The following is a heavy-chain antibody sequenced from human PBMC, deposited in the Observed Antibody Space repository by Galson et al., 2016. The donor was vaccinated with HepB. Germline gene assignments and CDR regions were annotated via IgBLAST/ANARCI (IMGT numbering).Heavy chain of an antibody. D-gene: IGHD4-23*01. CDR1: GFTFSTYW. Sequence: SLRLSCAASGFTFSTYWMNWVRQAPGKGLEWVANIKPAGSEKYYVDSVKGRFPISRDNGKKSLYLQMNSLRAEDTAVYYCASLSVGPSSDYWGQGTLVTVSS. V-gene: IGHV3-7*03. J-gene: IGHJ4*02. CDR2: IKPAGSEK. CDR3: ASLSVGPSSDY.